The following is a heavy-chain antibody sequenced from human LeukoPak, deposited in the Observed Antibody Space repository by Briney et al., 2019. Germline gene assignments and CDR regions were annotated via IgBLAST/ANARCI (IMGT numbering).Heavy chain of an antibody. J-gene: IGHJ4*02. CDR2: INHSGYT. CDR1: GVSFDDYY. V-gene: IGHV4-34*01. Sequence: SETLSLTCAVSGVSFDDYYWAWVRQPPGKGLEWIGEINHSGYTNDSPSLKSRVTLSIDTSRKQFSLNLRSVTVADAGIYYCTRMTTGHDYWGQGTLVTVSS. CDR3: TRMTTGHDY. D-gene: IGHD4-17*01.